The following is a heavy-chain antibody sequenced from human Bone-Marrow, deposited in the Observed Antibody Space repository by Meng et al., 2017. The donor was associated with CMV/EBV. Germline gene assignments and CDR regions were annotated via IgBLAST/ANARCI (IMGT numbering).Heavy chain of an antibody. CDR3: ASIYDFVGALDY. CDR2: IYYSGST. J-gene: IGHJ4*02. V-gene: IGHV4-39*07. CDR1: GGSISSSSYY. D-gene: IGHD3-3*01. Sequence: SETLSLTCTVSGGSISSSSYYWGWIRQPPGKGLEWIGSIYYSGSTYYNPSPKSRVTISVDTSKNQFSLKLSSVTAADTAVYYCASIYDFVGALDYWGQGTLVTVPS.